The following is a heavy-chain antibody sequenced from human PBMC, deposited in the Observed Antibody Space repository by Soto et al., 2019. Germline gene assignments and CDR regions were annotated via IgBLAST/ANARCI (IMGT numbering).Heavy chain of an antibody. V-gene: IGHV3-23*01. D-gene: IGHD6-19*01. Sequence: EVQLLESGGGLVQPGGSLRLSCAASGFTFSSYAMSWVRQAPGKGLEWVSAISGSGGSTYYADSVKGRFTISRDNSKNTLYLQMNSLRAEDTAVYYCAKDSEEQGLVRVILHAFDYWGQGTLVTVSS. J-gene: IGHJ4*02. CDR2: ISGSGGST. CDR1: GFTFSSYA. CDR3: AKDSEEQGLVRVILHAFDY.